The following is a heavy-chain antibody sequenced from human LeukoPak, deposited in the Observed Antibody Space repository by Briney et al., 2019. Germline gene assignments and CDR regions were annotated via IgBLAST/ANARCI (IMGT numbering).Heavy chain of an antibody. CDR1: GYTFTGYY. CDR2: INPNSGGT. Sequence: ASVKVSCKASGYTFTGYYMHWVRQAPGQGLEWMGWINPNSGGTNYAQKFQGRVTMTRDTSISTAYMELSRLRSDDTAVYYCARGDILTNYDAFDIWGQGTMVTVSS. J-gene: IGHJ3*02. CDR3: ARGDILTNYDAFDI. V-gene: IGHV1-2*02. D-gene: IGHD3-9*01.